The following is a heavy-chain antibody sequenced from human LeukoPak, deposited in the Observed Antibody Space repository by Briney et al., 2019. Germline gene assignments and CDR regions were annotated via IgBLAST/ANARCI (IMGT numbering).Heavy chain of an antibody. Sequence: SESLTLTCAASGGSISSSNLRCCVRPSPGRGLGWTEVIYHSRSTNYNPSLKSRVTISVDKSKNQFSLKLSSVTAADTAVYYCAKMVTSGGEGYYYYGMDVWGQGATVTVSS. CDR3: AKMVTSGGEGYYYYGMDV. CDR1: GGSISSSNL. CDR2: IYHSRST. J-gene: IGHJ6*01. V-gene: IGHV4-4*02. D-gene: IGHD5-18*01.